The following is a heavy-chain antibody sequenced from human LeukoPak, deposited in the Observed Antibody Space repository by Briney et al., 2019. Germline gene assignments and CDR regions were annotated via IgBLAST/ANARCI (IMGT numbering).Heavy chain of an antibody. CDR1: GGSISSGGYY. CDR3: ARVYRGDYYDSSPPDAFDI. D-gene: IGHD3-22*01. Sequence: SETLSLTCTVSGGSISSGGYYWSWIRQHPGKGLEWIGYIYYSGSTYYNPSLKSRVTISVDTSKNQFSLKLSSVTAADTAVYYCARVYRGDYYDSSPPDAFDIWGQGTMVTVSS. J-gene: IGHJ3*02. V-gene: IGHV4-31*03. CDR2: IYYSGST.